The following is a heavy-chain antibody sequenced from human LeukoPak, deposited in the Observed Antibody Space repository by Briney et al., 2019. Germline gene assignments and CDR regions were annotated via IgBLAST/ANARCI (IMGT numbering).Heavy chain of an antibody. V-gene: IGHV3-23*01. CDR1: GFTLSSYA. D-gene: IGHD3-10*01. Sequence: LPGGSLRLSCAASGFTLSSYAMSWVRQAPGKGLEWVSAISDTGNTYHADSVKGRFTISRGNGRNSLHLQMNSLRAEDTAVYYCAREVYYGSGRRFDLWGQGTLVTVSS. CDR3: AREVYYGSGRRFDL. CDR2: ISDTGNT. J-gene: IGHJ4*02.